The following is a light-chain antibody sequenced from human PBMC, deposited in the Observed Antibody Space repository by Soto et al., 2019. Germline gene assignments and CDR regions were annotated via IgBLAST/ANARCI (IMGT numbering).Light chain of an antibody. V-gene: IGKV2-28*01. CDR2: LGS. CDR1: RSLLSSNGNTY. J-gene: IGKJ4*01. CDR3: MQGLTTPRA. Sequence: DIVLTQSPLSLPVAPGEPASISCRSSRSLLSSNGNTYLDWYLQKPGQSPQVLIYLGSNRASGVPDRVSGSGSGADFTLKISRVEAEDVGVYYCMQGLTTPRAFGGGTKVEIK.